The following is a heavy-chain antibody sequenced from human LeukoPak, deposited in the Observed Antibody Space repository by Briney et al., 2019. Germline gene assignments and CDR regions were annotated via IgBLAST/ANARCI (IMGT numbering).Heavy chain of an antibody. J-gene: IGHJ3*02. V-gene: IGHV3-53*01. CDR1: GFIVSSNY. CDR3: ARGLGRELDGAFDI. D-gene: IGHD3-10*01. Sequence: GGSLRLSCAASGFIVSSNYMSWVRQAPGKGLEWVSVIYSGGRTYYADSVKGRFTISRDNSRNTLYLHMNSLRAEDTAVYYCARGLGRELDGAFDIWGQGTMVTVSS. CDR2: IYSGGRT.